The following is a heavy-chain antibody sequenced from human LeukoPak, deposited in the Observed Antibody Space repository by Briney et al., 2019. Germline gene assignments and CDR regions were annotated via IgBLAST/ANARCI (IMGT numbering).Heavy chain of an antibody. J-gene: IGHJ4*02. CDR2: INPSGGST. Sequence: ASVNVSCKASGYTFTSYYMHWVRQAPGQGLEWMGIINPSGGSTSYAQKFQGRVTMTRDMSTSTVYMELSSLRSEDTAVYYCAKIVRGYDGYSGLFDYWGQGTLVTVSS. V-gene: IGHV1-46*01. D-gene: IGHD3-10*01. CDR1: GYTFTSYY. CDR3: AKIVRGYDGYSGLFDY.